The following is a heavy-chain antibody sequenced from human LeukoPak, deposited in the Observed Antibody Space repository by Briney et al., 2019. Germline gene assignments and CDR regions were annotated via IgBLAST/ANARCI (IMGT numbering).Heavy chain of an antibody. CDR3: TTDSGFFTDYGDFYGMDV. CDR1: GFTFSNAW. Sequence: KAGGSLRLSCAASGFTFSNAWMSWVRQAPGKGLEWVGRIKSKTDGGTTDYAAPVKGRFTISRDDSKNTLYLQTNSLKTEDTAVYYCTTDSGFFTDYGDFYGMDVWGQGTTVTVSS. V-gene: IGHV3-15*01. D-gene: IGHD4-17*01. CDR2: IKSKTDGGTT. J-gene: IGHJ6*02.